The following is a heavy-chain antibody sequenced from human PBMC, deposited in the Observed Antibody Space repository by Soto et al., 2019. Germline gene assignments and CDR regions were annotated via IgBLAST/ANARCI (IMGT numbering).Heavy chain of an antibody. CDR3: ARDGGYCSSTSCYPLGYYGMDV. CDR2: IHHSGST. CDR1: GGSISSYS. V-gene: IGHV4-59*01. J-gene: IGHJ6*01. Sequence: SETLCVTCIVSGGSISSYSWRWLRQPPGRGLDWIGYIHHSGSTNYNPSHKSRCTISVDTSKNQCSLKLSSVTAADTAVYYCARDGGYCSSTSCYPLGYYGMDVWGQGTTVTVSS. D-gene: IGHD2-2*01.